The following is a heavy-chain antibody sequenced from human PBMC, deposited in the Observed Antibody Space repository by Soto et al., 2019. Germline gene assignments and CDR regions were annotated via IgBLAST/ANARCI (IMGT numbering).Heavy chain of an antibody. CDR1: GFTFSDYY. D-gene: IGHD3-10*01. CDR3: ASTGFGELFPNWFDP. V-gene: IGHV3-11*06. CDR2: ISSSSSYT. Sequence: PGGSLRLSCAASGFTFSDYYMSWIRQAPGKGLEWVSYISSSSSYTNYADSVKGRFTISRDNAKNSLYLQMNSLRAEDTAVYYCASTGFGELFPNWFDPWGQGTLVTVSS. J-gene: IGHJ5*02.